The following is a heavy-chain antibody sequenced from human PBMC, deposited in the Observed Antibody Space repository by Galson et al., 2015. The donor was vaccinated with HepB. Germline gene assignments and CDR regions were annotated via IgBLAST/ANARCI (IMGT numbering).Heavy chain of an antibody. J-gene: IGHJ5*02. CDR3: ARAQYSSGWYRTNWFDP. D-gene: IGHD6-19*01. V-gene: IGHV4-59*01. CDR2: IYYSGST. Sequence: ETLSLTCTVSGGSISSYYWSWIRQPPGKGLEWIGYIYYSGSTNYNPSLKSRVTISVDTSKNQFSLKLSSVTAADTAVYYCARAQYSSGWYRTNWFDPWGQGTLVTVSS. CDR1: GGSISSYY.